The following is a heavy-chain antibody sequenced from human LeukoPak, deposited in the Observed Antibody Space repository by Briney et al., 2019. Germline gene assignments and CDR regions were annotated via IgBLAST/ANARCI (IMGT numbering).Heavy chain of an antibody. CDR3: ARASTEYAVTDGFDT. Sequence: GGSLRLFCAASGFTFKDYTMNWVRQSPGKGLQWVSYVSFGSSYISYADSLKGRLTISRDDAKSSVYLEMTSLRTDDTAVYYCARASTEYAVTDGFDTWGPGTLVTVSS. CDR1: GFTFKDYT. J-gene: IGHJ5*02. CDR2: VSFGSSYI. D-gene: IGHD4-17*01. V-gene: IGHV3-21*06.